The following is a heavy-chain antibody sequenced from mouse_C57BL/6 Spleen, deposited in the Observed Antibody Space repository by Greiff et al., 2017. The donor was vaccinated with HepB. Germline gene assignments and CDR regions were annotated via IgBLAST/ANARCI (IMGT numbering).Heavy chain of an antibody. J-gene: IGHJ3*01. CDR2: IYPGSGST. V-gene: IGHV1-55*01. CDR3: ARPYSNWDDAPWFAY. D-gene: IGHD4-1*01. CDR1: GYTFTSYW. Sequence: VQLQQPGAELVKPGASVKMSCKASGYTFTSYWITWVKQRPGQGLEWIGDIYPGSGSTNYNEKFKSKATLTVDTSSSTAYMQLSSLTSEDSAVYYCARPYSNWDDAPWFAYWGQGTLVTVSA.